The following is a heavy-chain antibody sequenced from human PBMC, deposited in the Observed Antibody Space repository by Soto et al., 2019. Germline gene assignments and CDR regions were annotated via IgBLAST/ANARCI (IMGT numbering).Heavy chain of an antibody. CDR2: ISYSGIT. V-gene: IGHV4-59*01. D-gene: IGHD6-13*01. CDR3: ARGTSWQLPFDY. J-gene: IGHJ4*02. Sequence: SETLSLTCTVSSDSISSYYWSWIRQPPGKRLEWIGYISYSGITDYNPSLKSRVTISGDTSKNQFSLKVSSVTAADTAVYYCARGTSWQLPFDYWGQGTLVTVSS. CDR1: SDSISSYY.